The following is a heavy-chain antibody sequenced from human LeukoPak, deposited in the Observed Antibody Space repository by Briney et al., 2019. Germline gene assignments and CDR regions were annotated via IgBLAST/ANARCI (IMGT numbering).Heavy chain of an antibody. J-gene: IGHJ4*02. CDR2: ISAVNGDA. CDR1: GGTFSSYA. Sequence: ASVKVSCKASGGTFSSYAISWVRQAPGQGLEWMGWISAVNGDADSAHKFRGRLSMTMDTSTSTAYMELRSLRSDDTALYFCATDYKSSCSGATYLYFDYWGQGTLVTVSS. D-gene: IGHD2-15*01. CDR3: ATDYKSSCSGATYLYFDY. V-gene: IGHV1-18*01.